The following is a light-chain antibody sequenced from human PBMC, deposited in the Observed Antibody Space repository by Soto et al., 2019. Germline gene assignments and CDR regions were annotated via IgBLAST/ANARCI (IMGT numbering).Light chain of an antibody. CDR1: QSVSSF. V-gene: IGKV3-11*01. CDR2: DAS. CDR3: QQRSNWPLT. J-gene: IGKJ4*01. Sequence: EIVLTQSPATLSLSPGERATLSCRASQSVSSFLTGYQQKPGQAPRLLISDASNRATGIPARFSGSGSGTDVTLTISSLEPEDFAVYYCQQRSNWPLTFGGGTKVEIK.